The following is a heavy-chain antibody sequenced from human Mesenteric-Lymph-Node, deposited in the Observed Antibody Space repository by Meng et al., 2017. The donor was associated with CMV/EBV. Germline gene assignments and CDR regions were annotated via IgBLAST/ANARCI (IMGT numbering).Heavy chain of an antibody. CDR1: NSDYY. CDR3: AMTAYYYDSSGYADYYFDY. V-gene: IGHV4-39*07. Sequence: NSDYYWGWIRQPPGQWLEWIGNIYYSGSTYYNPSLQSRVTISVDKSKNQFSLKLSSVTAADTAVYYCAMTAYYYDSSGYADYYFDYWGQGTLVTVSS. D-gene: IGHD3-22*01. CDR2: IYYSGST. J-gene: IGHJ4*02.